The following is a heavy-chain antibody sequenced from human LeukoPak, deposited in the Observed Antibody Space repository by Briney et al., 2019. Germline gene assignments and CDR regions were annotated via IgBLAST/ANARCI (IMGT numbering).Heavy chain of an antibody. J-gene: IGHJ4*02. CDR3: AKRGVVIRVFLVGFHKEASYFDS. Sequence: GGSLRPSCAVSGITLSNYGMSWVRQVPGKGLEWVSGISGSGGNTYYADSVKGRFTISRDNSKNTLYLQMNSLRAEDTAVYFCAKRGVVIRVFLVGFHKEASYFDSWGQGALVTVSS. CDR1: GITLSNYG. CDR2: ISGSGGNT. D-gene: IGHD3-10*01. V-gene: IGHV3-23*01.